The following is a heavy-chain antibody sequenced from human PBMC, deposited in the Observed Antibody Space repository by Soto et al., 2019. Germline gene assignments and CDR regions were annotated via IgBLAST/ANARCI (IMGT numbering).Heavy chain of an antibody. CDR3: AREGYVDYDFWSGYLNWFDP. CDR2: ISSSGSTI. CDR1: GFTFSDYY. D-gene: IGHD3-3*01. V-gene: IGHV3-11*01. J-gene: IGHJ5*02. Sequence: GGSLRLSCAASGFTFSDYYMSWIRQAPGKGLEWVSYISSSGSTIYYADSVKGRFTISRDNAKNSLYLQMNSLRAEDTAVYYCAREGYVDYDFWSGYLNWFDPWGQGTLVTVSS.